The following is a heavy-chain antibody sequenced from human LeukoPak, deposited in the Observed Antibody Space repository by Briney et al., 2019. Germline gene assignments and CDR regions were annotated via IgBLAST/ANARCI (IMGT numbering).Heavy chain of an antibody. J-gene: IGHJ4*02. CDR3: ARVANVYYYDSSGYCNY. D-gene: IGHD3-22*01. Sequence: GGSLRLSCAASGFTFSDYYMSWIRQAPAKGLEWVSYISSSGSTIYYADSVKGRFTISRDNAKDSLYLQMNSLRAEDPAVYYCARVANVYYYDSSGYCNYWGQGTLVTVSS. CDR1: GFTFSDYY. CDR2: ISSSGSTI. V-gene: IGHV3-11*01.